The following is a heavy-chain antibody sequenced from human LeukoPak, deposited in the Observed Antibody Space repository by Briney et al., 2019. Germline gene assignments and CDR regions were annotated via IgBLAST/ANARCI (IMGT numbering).Heavy chain of an antibody. J-gene: IGHJ3*02. CDR3: ARDFPLFCGGDCYSGAFDN. V-gene: IGHV3-7*01. CDR2: IKQDGSEK. D-gene: IGHD2-21*02. Sequence: GGSLRLSCAASGFTFSSYWMSWVRQAPGKGLEWVANIKQDGSEKYYVDSVKGRFTISRDNAKNSLYLQMNSLRAEDTAVYYCARDFPLFCGGDCYSGAFDNWGQGTMVTVSS. CDR1: GFTFSSYW.